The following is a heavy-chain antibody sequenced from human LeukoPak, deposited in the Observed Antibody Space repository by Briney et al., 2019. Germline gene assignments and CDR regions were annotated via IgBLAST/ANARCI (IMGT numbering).Heavy chain of an antibody. V-gene: IGHV1-2*02. CDR1: GYTFTGYY. CDR2: INPNSGGT. CDR3: ARAYLMVRGSFVY. D-gene: IGHD3-10*01. Sequence: ASVKVSCKASGYTFTGYYMHWVRQPPAQGLEWMGWINPNSGGTNYAQKFQGRVTMTRETSISTAYMELSRLRSDDTGVYYCARAYLMVRGSFVYWGQGTLVTASS. J-gene: IGHJ4*02.